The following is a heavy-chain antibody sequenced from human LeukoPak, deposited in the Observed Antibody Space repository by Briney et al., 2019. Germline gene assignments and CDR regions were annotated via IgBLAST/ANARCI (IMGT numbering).Heavy chain of an antibody. V-gene: IGHV3-23*01. D-gene: IGHD6-19*01. CDR1: GFTFSSYA. CDR3: AIHYTIGWYADY. J-gene: IGHJ4*02. CDR2: ISGSAGST. Sequence: PGGSQRLSCAASGFTFSSYAMSWVRQAPGKGLEWVSAISGSAGSTYYADSVKGRLTISRDNSKNTLYLQMNSLRAEDTALYYCAIHYTIGWYADYWGQGTLVTVSS.